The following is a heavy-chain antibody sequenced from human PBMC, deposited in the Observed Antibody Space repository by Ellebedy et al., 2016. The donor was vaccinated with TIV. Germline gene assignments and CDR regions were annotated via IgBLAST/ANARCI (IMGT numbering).Heavy chain of an antibody. CDR1: GYSFTSYW. D-gene: IGHD3-3*01. V-gene: IGHV5-51*01. CDR3: ARHRAWSSLRFLEWPNDAFDI. Sequence: KVSXXGSGYSFTSYWIGWVRQMPGKGLEWMGIIYPGDSDTRYSPSFQGQVTISADKSISTAYLQWSSLKASDTAMYYCARHRAWSSLRFLEWPNDAFDIWGQGTMVTVSS. CDR2: IYPGDSDT. J-gene: IGHJ3*02.